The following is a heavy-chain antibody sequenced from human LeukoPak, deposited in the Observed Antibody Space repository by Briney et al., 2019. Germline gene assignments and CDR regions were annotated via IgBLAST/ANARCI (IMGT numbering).Heavy chain of an antibody. CDR3: ARDGEGGGWYGNWFDP. CDR2: IYYSGST. Sequence: SETLSLTCTVSGGSISSYYWSWIRQPPGKGLEWIGYIYYSGSTNYNPSLKSRVTISVDTSKNQFSLKLSSVTAADTAVYYCARDGEGGGWYGNWFDPWGQGTLVTVSS. V-gene: IGHV4-59*01. CDR1: GGSISSYY. D-gene: IGHD6-19*01. J-gene: IGHJ5*02.